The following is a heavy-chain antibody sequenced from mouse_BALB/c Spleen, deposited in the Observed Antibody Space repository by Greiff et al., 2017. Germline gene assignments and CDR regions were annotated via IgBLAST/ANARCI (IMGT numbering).Heavy chain of an antibody. CDR2: IWSGGST. D-gene: IGHD2-14*01. Sequence: QVQLQQSGPGLVQPSQSLSITCTVSGFSLTSYGVHWVRQSPGKGLEWLGVIWSGGSTDYNAAFISRLSISKDNSKSQVFFKMNSLQADDTAIYYCARTLYYRDDMAYYYAMDYWGQGTSVTVSS. V-gene: IGHV2-4-1*01. J-gene: IGHJ4*01. CDR1: GFSLTSYG. CDR3: ARTLYYRDDMAYYYAMDY.